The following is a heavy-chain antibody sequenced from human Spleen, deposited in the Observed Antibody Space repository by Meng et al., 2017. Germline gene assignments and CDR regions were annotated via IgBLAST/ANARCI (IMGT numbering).Heavy chain of an antibody. J-gene: IGHJ4*02. Sequence: QGRLVQAGAEVKKPGASVKVSRKPSGYNFPDYYIHWVRRAPGQGLEWMGRINPKSGDTHYAQKFQARVTMTGDTSISTAYMELSGLRSDDTAMYYCARDEDISAAGKLFGDYWGQGTLVTVSS. CDR1: GYNFPDYY. CDR2: INPKSGDT. D-gene: IGHD6-25*01. V-gene: IGHV1-2*06. CDR3: ARDEDISAAGKLFGDY.